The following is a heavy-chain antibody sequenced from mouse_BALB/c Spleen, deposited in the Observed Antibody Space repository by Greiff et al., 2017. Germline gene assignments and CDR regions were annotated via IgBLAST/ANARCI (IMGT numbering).Heavy chain of an antibody. CDR3: ARTGRAMDY. J-gene: IGHJ4*01. D-gene: IGHD3-3*01. CDR2: ISTYYGDA. V-gene: IGHV1S137*01. Sequence: QVQLQQSGAELVRPGVSVKISCKGSGYTFTDYAMHWVKQSHAKSLEWIGVISTYYGDAIYNQKFKGKATMTVDKSSSTAYMELARLTSEDSAIYYCARTGRAMDYWGQGTSVTVAS. CDR1: GYTFTDYA.